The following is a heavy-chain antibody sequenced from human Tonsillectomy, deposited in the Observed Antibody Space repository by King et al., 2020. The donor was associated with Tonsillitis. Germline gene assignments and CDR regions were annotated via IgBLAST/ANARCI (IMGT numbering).Heavy chain of an antibody. CDR2: SGRTT. J-gene: IGHJ5*02. V-gene: IGHV3-23*01. D-gene: IGHD2-2*01. CDR3: AKWVPIDPSPIDP. CDR1: GITSSGYT. Sequence: ESGGGLVQPGGSLRLSCAASGITSSGYTISWVRQASGKGLEWISTSGRTTVYADSVKGRFTMSRDNSKNTVFLQMNNLRAEDTGVYYCAKWVPIDPSPIDPWGQGTLVTVS.